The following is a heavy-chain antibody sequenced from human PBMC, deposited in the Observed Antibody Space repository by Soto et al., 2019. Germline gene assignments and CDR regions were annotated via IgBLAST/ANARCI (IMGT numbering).Heavy chain of an antibody. CDR1: GFTFGDYA. CDR3: TKNGGPGTPHFDH. CDR2: IRSQFYGGAT. D-gene: IGHD6-13*01. V-gene: IGHV3-49*03. J-gene: IGHJ4*02. Sequence: GGSLRLSCTGSGFTFGDYAMSWFRQAPGKGLEWVAFIRSQFYGGATDYAASVKGRFIISRDDSKSIAYLQMNSLKTEDTAVYYCTKNGGPGTPHFDHWGQGTLVTVSS.